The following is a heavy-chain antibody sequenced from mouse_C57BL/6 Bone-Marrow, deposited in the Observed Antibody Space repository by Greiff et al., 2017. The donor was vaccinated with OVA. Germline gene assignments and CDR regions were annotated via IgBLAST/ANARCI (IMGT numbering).Heavy chain of an antibody. V-gene: IGHV5-17*01. CDR3: ALDSSVPLAMDF. CDR1: GFTFSDYG. J-gene: IGHJ4*01. CDR2: ISSGSSTI. D-gene: IGHD3-2*02. Sequence: EVKLVESGGGLVKPGGSLKLSCAASGFTFSDYGMHWVRQAPEKGLEWVAYISSGSSTIYYADTVKGRFTISRDNAKNTLFLQMTSLRSEDTAMYYCALDSSVPLAMDFWGQGTSVTVSS.